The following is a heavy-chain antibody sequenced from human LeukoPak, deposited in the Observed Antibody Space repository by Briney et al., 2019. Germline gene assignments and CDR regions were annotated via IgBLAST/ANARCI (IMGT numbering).Heavy chain of an antibody. V-gene: IGHV3-23*01. J-gene: IGHJ3*01. CDR3: AKYQLLNNNYWRDAFDF. CDR2: IGRTGDI. CDR1: GFTFSNYA. D-gene: IGHD1-1*01. Sequence: GGSLRLSCAASGFTFSNYAMTWVRQAPGKVLEWVSVIGRTGDIFYADSVKGRFTISRDNSKNTLYLQMNSLRAEDTAVYYCAKYQLLNNNYWRDAFDFWGQGTMVTVSS.